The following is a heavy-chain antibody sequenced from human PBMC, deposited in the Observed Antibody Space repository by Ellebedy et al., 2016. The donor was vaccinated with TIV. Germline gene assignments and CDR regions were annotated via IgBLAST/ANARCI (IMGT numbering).Heavy chain of an antibody. J-gene: IGHJ3*02. V-gene: IGHV3-23*01. CDR1: GFTFSSYA. D-gene: IGHD1-26*01. CDR3: AREVRGAYDAFDI. CDR2: IRGSGGST. Sequence: GGSLRLSCAASGFTFSSYAMSWVRQAPGKGLEWVSTIRGSGGSTYYADSVKGRFTISRDNSKNTLYLQMNSLRAEATAVYYCAREVRGAYDAFDIWGQGTMVTVSS.